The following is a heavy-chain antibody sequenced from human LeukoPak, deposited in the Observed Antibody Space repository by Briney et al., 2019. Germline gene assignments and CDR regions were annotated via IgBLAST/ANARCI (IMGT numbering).Heavy chain of an antibody. CDR1: GFTVSSNY. Sequence: PGGSLRLSCAASGFTVSSNYMSWVRQAPGKGLEWVSSISSSSSYIYYADSVKGRFTISRDNAKNSLYLQMNSLRAEDTAVYYCARSEGSSYYFDYWGQGTLVTVSS. CDR3: ARSEGSSYYFDY. D-gene: IGHD6-6*01. V-gene: IGHV3-21*01. J-gene: IGHJ4*02. CDR2: ISSSSSYI.